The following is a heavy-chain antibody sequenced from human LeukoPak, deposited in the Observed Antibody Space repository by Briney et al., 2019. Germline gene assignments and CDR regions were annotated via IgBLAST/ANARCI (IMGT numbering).Heavy chain of an antibody. CDR3: ARLRYGSGSYYDY. D-gene: IGHD3-10*01. CDR2: IIPIFGTA. Sequence: SVKVSRNASGGTFSGYAISWVRQAPGQGLEWMGGIIPIFGTANYAQKFQGRVTITTDESTSTAYMELSSLRSEDTAVYYCARLRYGSGSYYDYWGQGTLVTVSS. V-gene: IGHV1-69*05. CDR1: GGTFSGYA. J-gene: IGHJ4*02.